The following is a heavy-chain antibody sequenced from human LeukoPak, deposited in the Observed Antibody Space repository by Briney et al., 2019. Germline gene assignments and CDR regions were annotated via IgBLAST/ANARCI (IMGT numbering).Heavy chain of an antibody. CDR3: ARDREEDYYMDV. Sequence: GGSLTLSCAASGFTFNRYSMNWVRQAPGKGLEWVSSISSSSRYIYYADPVKGRFTISRDNAKNSLYLQMNSLRAEDTAVYYCARDREEDYYMDVWGKGTTVTVSS. V-gene: IGHV3-21*01. CDR2: ISSSSRYI. CDR1: GFTFNRYS. J-gene: IGHJ6*03.